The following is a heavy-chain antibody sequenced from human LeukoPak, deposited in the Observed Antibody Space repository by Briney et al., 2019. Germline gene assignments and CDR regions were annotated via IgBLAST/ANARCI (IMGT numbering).Heavy chain of an antibody. CDR2: ISYTGNT. CDR1: GGSLSNYY. D-gene: IGHD6-13*01. CDR3: ARQGGYIAPLAL. V-gene: IGHV4-59*08. J-gene: IGHJ4*02. Sequence: PSETLSLTCTVPGGSLSNYYWSSIRQPPGKGLEWIGYISYTGNTNYNPSLKSRVTISVDTSQNQFSLKLSSVTAADTAVYYCARQGGYIAPLALWGQGTLVTVSS.